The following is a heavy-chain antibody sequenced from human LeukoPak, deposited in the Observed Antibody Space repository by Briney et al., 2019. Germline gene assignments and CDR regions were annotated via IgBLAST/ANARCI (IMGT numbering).Heavy chain of an antibody. V-gene: IGHV4-59*01. J-gene: IGHJ4*02. CDR2: IYYSGST. CDR1: GGSISSYY. D-gene: IGHD3-3*01. Sequence: SGTLSLTCTVSGGSISSYYWSWIRPPPGKGLEWIGYIYYSGSTNYNPSLKSRVTISVDTSKNQFSLKLSSVTAADTAVYYCADRGIFEAPDYWGQGTLVTVSS. CDR3: ADRGIFEAPDY.